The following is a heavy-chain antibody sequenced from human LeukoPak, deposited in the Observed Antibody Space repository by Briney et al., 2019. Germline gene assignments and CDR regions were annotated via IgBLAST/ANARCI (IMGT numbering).Heavy chain of an antibody. CDR3: VRDSTLDSGVDY. Sequence: GGSLRLSCAASGFIVSSNYMSWVRQAPGKGLEWVSVINSGGTTYYADSVKGRFTISRDNSKNTLYLQMNSLRVEDTAVYYCVRDSTLDSGVDYWGQGTLVTVSS. CDR2: INSGGTT. V-gene: IGHV3-53*01. D-gene: IGHD1-26*01. J-gene: IGHJ4*02. CDR1: GFIVSSNY.